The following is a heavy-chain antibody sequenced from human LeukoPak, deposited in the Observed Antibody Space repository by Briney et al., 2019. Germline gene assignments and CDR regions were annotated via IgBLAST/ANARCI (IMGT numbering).Heavy chain of an antibody. CDR2: IYPGDSDT. J-gene: IGHJ4*02. CDR1: GYSFTSYW. D-gene: IGHD3-22*01. V-gene: IGHV5-51*01. Sequence: GEPLKISCKGSGYSFTSYWIGWVRQVPGKGLEWMGIIYPGDSDTRYSPSFQGQVTISADKSISTAYLQWSSLKASDTAMYYCARHTTYYYDSSGYSDYWGQGTLVTVSS. CDR3: ARHTTYYYDSSGYSDY.